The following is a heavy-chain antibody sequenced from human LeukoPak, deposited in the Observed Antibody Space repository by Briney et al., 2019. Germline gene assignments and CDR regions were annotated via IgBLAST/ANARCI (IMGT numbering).Heavy chain of an antibody. CDR1: GYTFTGYY. J-gene: IGHJ3*02. D-gene: IGHD2-15*01. CDR3: AKEVEVVAEGHVYDAFDI. Sequence: GASVKVSCKASGYTFTGYYMHWVRQAPGQGLEWMGRINPNSDATNYAQKFQGRVTMTRDTSISTAYMELTRLILDDTAVYYCAKEVEVVAEGHVYDAFDIWGQGTMVTVSS. CDR2: INPNSDAT. V-gene: IGHV1-2*06.